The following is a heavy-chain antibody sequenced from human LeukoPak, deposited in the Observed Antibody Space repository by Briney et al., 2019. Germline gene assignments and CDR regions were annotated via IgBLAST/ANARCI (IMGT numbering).Heavy chain of an antibody. J-gene: IGHJ6*03. V-gene: IGHV1-2*02. CDR3: ARVGIAAAGQVRASSYYMDV. Sequence: ASVKVSCKASGYTFTGYYMHWVRQAPGQGLEWMGWINPNSGGTNYAQKFQGRVTMTRDTSISTAYMELSRLRSDDTDVYYCARVGIAAAGQVRASSYYMDVWGKGTTVTVSS. D-gene: IGHD6-13*01. CDR1: GYTFTGYY. CDR2: INPNSGGT.